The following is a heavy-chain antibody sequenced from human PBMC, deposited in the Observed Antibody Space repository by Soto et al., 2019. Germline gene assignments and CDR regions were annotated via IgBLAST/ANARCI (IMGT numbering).Heavy chain of an antibody. Sequence: GGSLRLSCAASGFTFSSYAMHWVRQAPGKGLEWGAVISYDGSNKYYADSVKGRFTISRDNSKNTLYLQMNSLRAEDTAVYYCARSRIAAAGTPLDYWGQGTLVTVSS. CDR1: GFTFSSYA. D-gene: IGHD6-13*01. CDR2: ISYDGSNK. V-gene: IGHV3-30-3*01. J-gene: IGHJ4*02. CDR3: ARSRIAAAGTPLDY.